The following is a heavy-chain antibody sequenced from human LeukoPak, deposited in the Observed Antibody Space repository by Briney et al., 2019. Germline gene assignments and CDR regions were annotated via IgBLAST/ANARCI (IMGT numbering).Heavy chain of an antibody. CDR1: GFTFTNAG. D-gene: IGHD4-11*01. V-gene: IGHV3-30*07. CDR3: AIKQFYFEN. Sequence: GGSLRLSCAGSGFTFTNAGIHWVRLAAGKGLEWVSFISHDGTNKYYSDSVDGRFTVSRDNSKNTLYLQMNSLRADDTALYYCAIKQFYFENWGQGTLVTVSS. J-gene: IGHJ4*02. CDR2: ISHDGTNK.